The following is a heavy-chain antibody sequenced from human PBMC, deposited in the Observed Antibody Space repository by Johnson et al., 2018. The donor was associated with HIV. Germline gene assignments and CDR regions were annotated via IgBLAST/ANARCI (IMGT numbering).Heavy chain of an antibody. CDR1: GFTFSSYA. J-gene: IGHJ3*02. D-gene: IGHD6-19*01. V-gene: IGHV3-30*04. CDR3: ARRFFPGITVALDAFDI. CDR2: IWYDGSNK. Sequence: QVQLVESGGGVVQPGRSLRLSCAASGFTFSSYAMHWVRQAPGKGLEWVAVIWYDGSNKYYADSVKGRFTISRDNAKNSLYLQMNSLRAEDTAVYYCARRFFPGITVALDAFDIWGQGTMVTVSS.